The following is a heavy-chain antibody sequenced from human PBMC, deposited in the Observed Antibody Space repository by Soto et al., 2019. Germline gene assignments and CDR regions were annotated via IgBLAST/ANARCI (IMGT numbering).Heavy chain of an antibody. V-gene: IGHV3-73*02. CDR1: GFTFSDSA. CDR3: VRRGFLTPEAFDI. CDR2: INFKAQNYAT. D-gene: IGHD7-27*01. Sequence: EVQLVESGGGLVQPGGSLKLSCAASGFTFSDSAIHWVRQASGKGLEWVGFINFKAQNYATLYSASMKDRFTISRDNSQSRANLQMNSLIFEDTAVYYCVRRGFLTPEAFDIWGQGTVVTVSS. J-gene: IGHJ3*02.